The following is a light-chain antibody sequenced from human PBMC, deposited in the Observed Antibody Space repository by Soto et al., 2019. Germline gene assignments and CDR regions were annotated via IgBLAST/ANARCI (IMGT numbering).Light chain of an antibody. Sequence: EIVLTQSPCTLSLSPGEEATLSCRASQSVDSNYLAWYQQKPGQAPRLLIYGASTRATGIPARFSGSGSGTEFTLTISSLQSEDFAVDDCQQRSNWPLTFGGGTKVDIK. V-gene: IGKV3D-20*02. CDR1: QSVDSNY. J-gene: IGKJ4*01. CDR2: GAS. CDR3: QQRSNWPLT.